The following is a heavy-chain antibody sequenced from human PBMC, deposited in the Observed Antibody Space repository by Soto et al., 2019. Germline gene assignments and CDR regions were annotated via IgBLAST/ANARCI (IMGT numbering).Heavy chain of an antibody. CDR1: GGSISSGDYY. J-gene: IGHJ3*02. Sequence: QVQLQESGPGLVKPSQTLSLTCSVSGGSISSGDYYWSWIRQPPGKGLEGIAYIYYSGIIYYNPSRKSRVTMSRYTSQTPFFLNLDSVTAADTAVYYCAREVAEVHYSSSSDAFDIWRQATIVTLSS. CDR3: AREVAEVHYSSSSDAFDI. CDR2: IYYSGII. V-gene: IGHV4-30-4*01. D-gene: IGHD6-6*01.